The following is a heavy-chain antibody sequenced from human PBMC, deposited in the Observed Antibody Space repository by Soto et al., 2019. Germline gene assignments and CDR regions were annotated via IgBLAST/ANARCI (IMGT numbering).Heavy chain of an antibody. CDR3: ARDIDYYDFRTYYYYYGMDV. J-gene: IGHJ6*02. V-gene: IGHV1-2*02. D-gene: IGHD3-3*01. CDR1: GYTFTGYY. CDR2: INPNSGGT. Sequence: GASVKVSCKASGYTFTGYYMHWVRQAPGQGLGWMGWINPNSGGTNYAQKFQGRVTMTRDTSISTAYMELSRLRSDDTAVYYCARDIDYYDFRTYYYYYGMDVWGQGTTVTVSS.